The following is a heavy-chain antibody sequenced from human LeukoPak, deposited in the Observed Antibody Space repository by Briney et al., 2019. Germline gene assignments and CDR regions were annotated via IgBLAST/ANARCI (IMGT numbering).Heavy chain of an antibody. CDR3: AREVRIVVVPAAPRPTYYYYGMDV. Sequence: GASVKVSCKASGYTFTSYDINWVRQATGQGLEWMGWMNPNSGNTGYAQKFQGRVTMTRNTSISTAYMELRSLRSDDTAVYYCAREVRIVVVPAAPRPTYYYYGMDVWGQGTTVTVSS. J-gene: IGHJ6*02. D-gene: IGHD2-2*01. V-gene: IGHV1-8*01. CDR1: GYTFTSYD. CDR2: MNPNSGNT.